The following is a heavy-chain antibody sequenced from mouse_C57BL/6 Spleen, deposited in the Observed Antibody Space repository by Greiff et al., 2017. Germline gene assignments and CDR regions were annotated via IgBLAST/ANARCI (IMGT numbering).Heavy chain of an antibody. D-gene: IGHD3-1*01. CDR1: GYTFTSYW. J-gene: IGHJ2*01. Sequence: QVQLQQPGTELVKPGASVKLSCKASGYTFTSYWMHWVKQSPGQGLEWIGNINPSNGGTNYNEKFKSKATLTVDKSSSTDYMQLSSLTSENTAVYCCPRSGGFDYWCQGTTLTVSS. V-gene: IGHV1-53*01. CDR2: INPSNGGT. CDR3: PRSGGFDY.